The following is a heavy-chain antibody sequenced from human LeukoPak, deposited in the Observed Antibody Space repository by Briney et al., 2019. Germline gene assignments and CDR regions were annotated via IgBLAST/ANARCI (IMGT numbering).Heavy chain of an antibody. CDR1: GFSLDSYW. CDR3: TRDGSGWSDS. Sequence: GGSLRLSCVVSGFSLDSYWMSWVRQASGKGPEWVANINQDGSEKYYVDSVKGRFSISRDNAKNSLYLQMNNLRAEDTAVYFCTRDGSGWSDSWGQGTLVTVSS. J-gene: IGHJ5*01. D-gene: IGHD3-3*01. V-gene: IGHV3-7*01. CDR2: INQDGSEK.